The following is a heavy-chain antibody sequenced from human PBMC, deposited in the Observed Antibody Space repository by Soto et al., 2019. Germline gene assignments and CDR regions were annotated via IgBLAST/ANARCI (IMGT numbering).Heavy chain of an antibody. V-gene: IGHV4-39*01. CDR2: AYYSGST. CDR3: ARHVMRAYMDV. CDR1: GGSISSSSFY. J-gene: IGHJ6*03. Sequence: QLQLQESGPGLVKPSETLSLTCTVSGGSISSSSFYWGWIRQPPGKGLEWIGSAYYSGSTYYNPSLKSRVTISADTSKNQFSLKRSSVTAADTAVYYCARHVMRAYMDVWGKGTTVTVSS.